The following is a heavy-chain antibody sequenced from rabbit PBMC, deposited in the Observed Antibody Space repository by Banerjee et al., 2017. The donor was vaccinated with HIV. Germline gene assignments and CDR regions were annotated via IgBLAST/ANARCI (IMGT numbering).Heavy chain of an antibody. CDR1: GFSFSGGYY. V-gene: IGHV1S40*01. D-gene: IGHD2-1*01. Sequence: QSLEESGGDLVKPEGSLTLVCKASGFSFSGGYYMCLVRQAPGQGLELIACTSAYGVMYYARWAKGRFTISKTSSTTVTLQMTSLTAADTATYFCARWDYSYDDYGDLRNYFNLWG. CDR3: ARWDYSYDDYGDLRNYFNL. J-gene: IGHJ4*01. CDR2: TSAYGVM.